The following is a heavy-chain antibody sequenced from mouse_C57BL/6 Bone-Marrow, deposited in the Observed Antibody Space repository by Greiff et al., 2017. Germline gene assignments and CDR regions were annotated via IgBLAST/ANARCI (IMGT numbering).Heavy chain of an antibody. CDR3: ARYPHWYFDV. J-gene: IGHJ1*03. V-gene: IGHV1-82*01. CDR1: GYAFSSSW. D-gene: IGHD1-1*01. CDR2: IYPGDGDT. Sequence: QVQLQQSGPELVKPGASVKISCKASGYAFSSSWMNWVKQRPGKGLEWIGRIYPGDGDTNYNGKFKGKATLTADKSSSTAYMQLSSLASEDSAVYFCARYPHWYFDVWGTGTTVTVSS.